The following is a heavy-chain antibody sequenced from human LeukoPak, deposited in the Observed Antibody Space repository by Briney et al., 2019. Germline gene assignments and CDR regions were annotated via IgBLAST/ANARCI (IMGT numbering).Heavy chain of an antibody. CDR3: AKPRSVPGYFDN. CDR1: GFPFTTYG. CDR2: VSYDGSVK. Sequence: PGGSLRLSCAGSGFPFTTYGIHWVRQAPGKGLEWVAVVSYDGSVKYYADSVKGRFTISRDNSKNTVYSEMNSLRTDDTAMYYCAKPRSVPGYFDNWGQGTLVTVSS. J-gene: IGHJ4*02. V-gene: IGHV3-30*18. D-gene: IGHD6-19*01.